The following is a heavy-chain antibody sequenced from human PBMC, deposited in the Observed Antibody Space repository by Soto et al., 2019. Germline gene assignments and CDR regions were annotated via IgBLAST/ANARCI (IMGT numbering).Heavy chain of an antibody. Sequence: GASVKVSCKASGHRFTELSMHWVRQAPGKGLEWMGGFDPEDALTIYAQKFQGRVTMTEDTSTDTAYMELRSLTPEDTAVYFCATTWPFCGGDCPTAVDFWGQGTLVTVSS. CDR1: GHRFTELS. V-gene: IGHV1-24*01. J-gene: IGHJ3*01. CDR2: FDPEDALT. D-gene: IGHD2-21*02. CDR3: ATTWPFCGGDCPTAVDF.